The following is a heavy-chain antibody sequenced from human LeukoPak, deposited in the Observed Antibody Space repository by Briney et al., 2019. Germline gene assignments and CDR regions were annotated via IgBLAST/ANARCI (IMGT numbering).Heavy chain of an antibody. D-gene: IGHD4-17*01. CDR2: ISAYNGNT. Sequence: ASVKVSCKASGYSFTSYGLSWVRQAPGQGLEWMGRISAYNGNTNYAQKLQGRVTMTTDACTTTAYLELRSLRSDDTAVYYCARGQTGSDYGDPDPLGYWGQGTLVTVSS. CDR3: ARGQTGSDYGDPDPLGY. V-gene: IGHV1-18*01. J-gene: IGHJ4*02. CDR1: GYSFTSYG.